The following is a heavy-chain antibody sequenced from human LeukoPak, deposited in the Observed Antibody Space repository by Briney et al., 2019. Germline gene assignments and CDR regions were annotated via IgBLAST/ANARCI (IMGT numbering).Heavy chain of an antibody. Sequence: EXSVXVSCKASGYTFTDYNMHWVRQAPGQGPEWMGIVNPSGGNTNYAQKFQGRLTMTRDTSTRTIYMELSSLRSEDTAVYYCARDSISWSFDYWGQGTLVTVSS. D-gene: IGHD6-13*01. J-gene: IGHJ4*02. V-gene: IGHV1-46*01. CDR3: ARDSISWSFDY. CDR1: GYTFTDYN. CDR2: VNPSGGNT.